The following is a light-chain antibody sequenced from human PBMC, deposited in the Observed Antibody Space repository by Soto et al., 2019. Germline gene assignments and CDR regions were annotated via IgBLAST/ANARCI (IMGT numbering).Light chain of an antibody. CDR1: QSIRSE. CDR3: QHYNSYSEA. J-gene: IGKJ1*01. CDR2: AAS. V-gene: IGKV1-13*02. Sequence: AIQVNKSPASLSASEGDRVTITCRASQSIRSELSWFQQRPGNAPTLLFSAASRLESGVPSRFSGSGSGTEFTLTISSLQPDDFATYYCQHYNSYSEAFGQGTKVDIK.